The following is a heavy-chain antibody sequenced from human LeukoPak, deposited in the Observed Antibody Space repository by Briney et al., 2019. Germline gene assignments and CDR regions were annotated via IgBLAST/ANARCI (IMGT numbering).Heavy chain of an antibody. CDR3: ARLASGSYGPLTPFDY. D-gene: IGHD1-26*01. Sequence: PSETLSLTCTVPGGSIRRYYWSWIRQPPGKGLEWIGYIYYSGSTNYNPSLKSRVTISVDTSKNQFSLRLSSVTAADTAVYYSARLASGSYGPLTPFDYWGQGTLVTVSS. J-gene: IGHJ4*02. V-gene: IGHV4-59*08. CDR1: GGSIRRYY. CDR2: IYYSGST.